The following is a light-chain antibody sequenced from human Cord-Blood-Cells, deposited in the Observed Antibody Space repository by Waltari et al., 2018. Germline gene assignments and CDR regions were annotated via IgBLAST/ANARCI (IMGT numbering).Light chain of an antibody. Sequence: QSALTQPASVSGSPGQSLTIPCTGTSSDVGGYNYVSWYQQHPGKAPKLMIYDVSNRPSGVSNRFSGSKSGNTASLTISGLQAEDEADYYCSSYTSSSLYVFGTGTKVTVL. J-gene: IGLJ1*01. CDR1: SSDVGGYNY. CDR3: SSYTSSSLYV. V-gene: IGLV2-14*01. CDR2: DVS.